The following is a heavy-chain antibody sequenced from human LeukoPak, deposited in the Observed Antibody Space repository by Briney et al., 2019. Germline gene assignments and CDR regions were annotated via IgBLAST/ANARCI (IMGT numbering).Heavy chain of an antibody. Sequence: PSETLSLTCTVSGGSISSSSYYWGWIRQPPGKGLEWIGSIYYSGSTYYNPSLKSRVTISVDTSKNQFSLKLSSATAADTAVYYCARQVPARLWGQGTLVTVSS. CDR3: ARQVPARL. V-gene: IGHV4-39*01. CDR1: GGSISSSSYY. J-gene: IGHJ4*02. CDR2: IYYSGST.